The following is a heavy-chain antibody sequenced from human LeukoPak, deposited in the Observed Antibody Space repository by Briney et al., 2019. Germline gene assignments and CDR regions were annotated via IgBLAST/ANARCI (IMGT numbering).Heavy chain of an antibody. CDR3: ARDSGPVVHYMDV. Sequence: SETLSLTCTVSGGSISSYYWSWIRQPPGKGLEWIGYIYYSGSTNYNPSLKSRVTISVDTSKNQFSLKLGSVTAADTAVYYCARDSGPVVHYMDVWGKGTTVTVSS. D-gene: IGHD3-10*01. CDR1: GGSISSYY. J-gene: IGHJ6*03. CDR2: IYYSGST. V-gene: IGHV4-59*01.